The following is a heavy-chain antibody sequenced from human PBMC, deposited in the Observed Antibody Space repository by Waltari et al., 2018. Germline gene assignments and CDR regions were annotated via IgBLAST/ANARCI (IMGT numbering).Heavy chain of an antibody. D-gene: IGHD6-19*01. CDR3: ARGDSSGWLFDY. J-gene: IGHJ4*02. CDR1: GFTFSTNW. CDR2: IVPDGSRN. V-gene: IGHV3-7*01. Sequence: EVQLVESGGGLVQPGGSLRLSCAASGFTFSTNWMGWVRQAPGKGLEWVANIVPDGSRNNYVDSVKVRFTISRDNAKNSLSLQMNSLGVEDTAVYYCARGDSSGWLFDYWGQGTLVTVSS.